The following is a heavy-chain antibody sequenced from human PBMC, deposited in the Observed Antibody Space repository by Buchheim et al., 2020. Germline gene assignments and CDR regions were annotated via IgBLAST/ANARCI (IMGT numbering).Heavy chain of an antibody. Sequence: EVQLLESGGGLVQPGGSLRLSCAASGFTFSSYAMSWVRQAPGKGLEWVSAISGSGGSTYYADSVKGRFTISRDNSKNTLYLQMNSLRAEDTAVYYCAKPLDIVLVPAAMRPRGTGFDYWGQGTL. J-gene: IGHJ4*02. CDR1: GFTFSSYA. D-gene: IGHD2-2*03. V-gene: IGHV3-23*01. CDR3: AKPLDIVLVPAAMRPRGTGFDY. CDR2: ISGSGGST.